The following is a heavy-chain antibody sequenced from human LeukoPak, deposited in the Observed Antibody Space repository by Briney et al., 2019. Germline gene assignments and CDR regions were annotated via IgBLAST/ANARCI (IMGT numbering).Heavy chain of an antibody. V-gene: IGHV3-48*01. D-gene: IGHD6-19*01. CDR2: ISSSSSTI. CDR3: GRGRWAVEAGVLFNI. J-gene: IGHJ3*02. CDR1: GFTFSSYS. Sequence: GGSLRLSCAASGFTFSSYSMNWVRQAPGKGLEWVSYISSSSSTIYYADSVKGRFTISRDNAKNSLYLQMNSLRAEDTAVYYCGRGRWAVEAGVLFNIWAKGQWSPSLQ.